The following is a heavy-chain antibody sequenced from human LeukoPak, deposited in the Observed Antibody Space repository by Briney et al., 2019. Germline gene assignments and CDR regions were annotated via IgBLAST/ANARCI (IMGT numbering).Heavy chain of an antibody. D-gene: IGHD3-10*01. CDR3: ARERGSGSYHPFDP. J-gene: IGHJ5*02. V-gene: IGHV3-7*01. CDR2: IKQDGSEK. CDR1: GFTFSSYW. Sequence: GGSLRLSCVASGFTFSSYWMSWVRQTPGKGLEWLANIKQDGSEKNYIDSVKGRFTISRDNAKDSLYLQMNSLRADDTAIYYCARERGSGSYHPFDPWGQGTLAIVSS.